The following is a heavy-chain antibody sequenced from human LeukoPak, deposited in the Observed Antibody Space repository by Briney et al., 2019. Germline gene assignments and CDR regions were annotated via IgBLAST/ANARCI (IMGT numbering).Heavy chain of an antibody. V-gene: IGHV4-59*11. CDR2: LYYTGST. Sequence: SETLSLTCTVVGGSMSRHYWSWIRQTPGKGLEWIAYLYYTGSTNYNPSLKSRVAISVDASNNKFSLKLSSVTAADTAVYYCARGPGYYDFWSGFSFWGQGTLVTVSS. J-gene: IGHJ4*02. CDR1: GGSMSRHY. D-gene: IGHD3-3*01. CDR3: ARGPGYYDFWSGFSF.